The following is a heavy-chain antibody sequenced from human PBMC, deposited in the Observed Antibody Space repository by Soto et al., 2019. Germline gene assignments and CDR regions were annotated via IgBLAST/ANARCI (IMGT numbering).Heavy chain of an antibody. V-gene: IGHV1-3*01. CDR1: GYTFTIYA. J-gene: IGHJ6*02. CDR3: ARDPWGYYGMDV. D-gene: IGHD3-16*01. Sequence: QVRLVQSGAEVKKPGASVKVSCKASGYTFTIYAMHWVRQAPGQRLEWMGWINPGNGNTKYSQKCQGRVTITRDTSASTAYMELSSLRSEDTAVYYCARDPWGYYGMDVWGQGTTVTVSS. CDR2: INPGNGNT.